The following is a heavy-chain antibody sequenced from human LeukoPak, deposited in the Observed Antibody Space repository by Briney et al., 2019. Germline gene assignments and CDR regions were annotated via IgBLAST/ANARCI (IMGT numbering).Heavy chain of an antibody. D-gene: IGHD6-19*01. V-gene: IGHV1-18*01. CDR3: ARDNWDSSGWYSPGYFDY. Sequence: ASVKVSCKASGYTVTSYGISWVRQAPGQGLEWMGWISAYNGNTNYAQKLQGRVTMTTDTSTSTAYMELRSLRSDDTAVYYCARDNWDSSGWYSPGYFDYWGQGTLVTVSS. J-gene: IGHJ4*02. CDR2: ISAYNGNT. CDR1: GYTVTSYG.